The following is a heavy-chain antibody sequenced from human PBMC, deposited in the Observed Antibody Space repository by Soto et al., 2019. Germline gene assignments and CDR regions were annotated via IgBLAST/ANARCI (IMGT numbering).Heavy chain of an antibody. V-gene: IGHV4-34*01. D-gene: IGHD3-16*01. J-gene: IGHJ4*02. Sequence: PSETLSLTCTVSGGSISSYYWSWIRQPPGRGLEWIGEINHSGSTNYNPSLKSRVTISVDTSKNQFSLKLSSVTAADTAVYYCGRGLIPVVYWGQGTLVTVSS. CDR1: GGSISSYY. CDR3: GRGLIPVVY. CDR2: INHSGST.